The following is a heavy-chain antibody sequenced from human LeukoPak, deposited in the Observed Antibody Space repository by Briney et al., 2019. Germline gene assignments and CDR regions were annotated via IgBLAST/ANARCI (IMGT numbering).Heavy chain of an antibody. J-gene: IGHJ3*02. CDR3: ARDWHSSSWAIYPWPENDAFDI. CDR1: GYTFTSYG. D-gene: IGHD6-13*01. Sequence: GASVKVSCKASGYTFTSYGISWVRQAPGQGLEWMGWISAYNGNTNYAQKLQGRVTMTTDTSTSTAYMELRSLRSDDTAVYYCARDWHSSSWAIYPWPENDAFDIWGQGTMVTVSS. V-gene: IGHV1-18*01. CDR2: ISAYNGNT.